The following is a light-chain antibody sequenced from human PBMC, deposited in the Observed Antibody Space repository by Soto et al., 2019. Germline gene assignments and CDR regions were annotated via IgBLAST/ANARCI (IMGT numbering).Light chain of an antibody. CDR1: QSVSSSY. J-gene: IGKJ1*01. Sequence: EIVLTQSPGTLSLSPGERATLSCRARQSVSSSYLAWYQQKPGQAPRLLIYDASSRATGMPDRFSGSGSGTDFALTISRLEPEDFAVYYCQQYGSSPRTFGQGTKVEIK. CDR3: QQYGSSPRT. CDR2: DAS. V-gene: IGKV3-20*01.